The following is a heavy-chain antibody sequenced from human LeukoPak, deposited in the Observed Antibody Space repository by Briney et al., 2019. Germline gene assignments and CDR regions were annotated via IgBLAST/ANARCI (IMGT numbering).Heavy chain of an antibody. Sequence: GESLKISCKGSGYSFTSYWIGWVRQMPGKGLEWMGIIYPGDSDTRCSPSFQGQATISADKSISTAYLQWNSLKASDTAMYYCARSRIAAVKDAFDIWGQGTMVTVSS. J-gene: IGHJ3*02. CDR1: GYSFTSYW. D-gene: IGHD6-13*01. CDR2: IYPGDSDT. V-gene: IGHV5-51*01. CDR3: ARSRIAAVKDAFDI.